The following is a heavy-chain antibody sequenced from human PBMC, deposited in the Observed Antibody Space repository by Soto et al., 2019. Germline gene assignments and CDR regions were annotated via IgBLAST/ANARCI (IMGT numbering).Heavy chain of an antibody. CDR1: GFTFSSYA. V-gene: IGHV3-30-3*01. D-gene: IGHD4-17*01. Sequence: QVQLVESGGGVVQPGRSLRLSCAASGFTFSSYAMHWVRQAPGKGLEWVAVISYDGSNKYYADSVKGRFTISRDNSKNTLYLQMNSLRAEDTAVYYWARDPTTVNEMHTSAVYYYGMDVWGQGTTVTVSS. CDR2: ISYDGSNK. CDR3: ARDPTTVNEMHTSAVYYYGMDV. J-gene: IGHJ6*02.